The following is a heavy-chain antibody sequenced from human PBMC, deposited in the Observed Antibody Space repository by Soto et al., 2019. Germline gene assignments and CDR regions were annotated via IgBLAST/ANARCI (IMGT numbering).Heavy chain of an antibody. D-gene: IGHD3-22*01. CDR3: ARAYYDSSGYSDYYGMDV. J-gene: IGHJ6*02. CDR1: GGTFSSYA. CDR2: IIPIFGTA. Sequence: SVKVFCKASGGTFSSYAISWVRQAPGQGLEWMGGIIPIFGTANYAQKFQGRVTITADESTSTAYMELSSLRSEDTAVYYCARAYYDSSGYSDYYGMDVWGHGTTVTVSS. V-gene: IGHV1-69*13.